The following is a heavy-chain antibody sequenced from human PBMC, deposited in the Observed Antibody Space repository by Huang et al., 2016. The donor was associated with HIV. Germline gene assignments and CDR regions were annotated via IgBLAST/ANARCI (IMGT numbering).Heavy chain of an antibody. D-gene: IGHD3-22*01. V-gene: IGHV3-74*01. Sequence: EVQLVESGGGLVQPGGSLRLSCAASGFSISSYWMHWVRQAPGKGLVWVSRINRDGSSTSDADSVKGRFTISRDNANNTLYLQMNSLRAEDTAVYYCARDPRIQSWLNFFDYWGQGTLVSVSS. CDR3: ARDPRIQSWLNFFDY. CDR1: GFSISSYW. J-gene: IGHJ4*02. CDR2: INRDGSST.